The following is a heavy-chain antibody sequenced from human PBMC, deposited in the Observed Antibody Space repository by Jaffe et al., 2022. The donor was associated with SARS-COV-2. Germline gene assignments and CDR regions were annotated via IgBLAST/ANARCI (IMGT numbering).Heavy chain of an antibody. D-gene: IGHD1-26*01. CDR3: AREGGGSYLATYYYYYYGMDV. CDR1: GFTFSSYS. V-gene: IGHV3-48*02. J-gene: IGHJ6*02. CDR2: ISSSSSTI. Sequence: EVQLVESGGGLVQPGGSLRLSCAASGFTFSSYSMNWVRQAPGKGLEWVSYISSSSSTIYYADSVKGRFTISRDNAKNSLYLQMNSLRDEDTAVYYCAREGGGSYLATYYYYYYGMDVWGQGTTVTVSS.